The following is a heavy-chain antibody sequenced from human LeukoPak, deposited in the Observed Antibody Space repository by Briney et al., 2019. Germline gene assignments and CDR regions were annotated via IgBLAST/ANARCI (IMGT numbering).Heavy chain of an antibody. CDR2: IHSGGTT. D-gene: IGHD6-19*01. CDR1: GDSISDDY. J-gene: IGHJ4*02. CDR3: AREAVAGTGGFFDY. Sequence: SETLSLTCTVSGDSISDDYYTWMRQPAGKGLEWIGRIHSGGTTNYNPSLKSRVTISVDTSKNQFSLKLSSVTAADTAVYYCAREAVAGTGGFFDYWGQGTLVTVSS. V-gene: IGHV4-4*07.